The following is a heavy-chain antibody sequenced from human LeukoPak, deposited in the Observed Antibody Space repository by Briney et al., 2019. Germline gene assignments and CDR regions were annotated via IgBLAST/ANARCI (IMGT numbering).Heavy chain of an antibody. CDR2: IYYSGST. CDR1: GFTFSDYY. D-gene: IGHD2-2*01. Sequence: GSLRLSCAASGFTFSDYYMSWIRQAPGKGLEWIGSIYYSGSTYYNPSLKSRVTISVDTSKNQFSLKLSSVTAADTAVYYCARHTGCSSTSCYRFDYWGQGTLVTVSS. J-gene: IGHJ4*02. V-gene: IGHV4-39*01. CDR3: ARHTGCSSTSCYRFDY.